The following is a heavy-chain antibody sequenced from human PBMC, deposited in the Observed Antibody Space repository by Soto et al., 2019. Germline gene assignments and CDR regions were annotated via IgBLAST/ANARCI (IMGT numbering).Heavy chain of an antibody. CDR2: IYPGDSDT. CDR3: ARTRVSKPRLEDPFEI. V-gene: IGHV5-51*01. D-gene: IGHD3-3*01. Sequence: XESLKISCAGCRYRFTTYSLAWLRQMPGKGLDYMGIIYPGDSDTRYSPSFKGQVTISADKSISSAYMQWTSMKASDTAIYYCARTRVSKPRLEDPFEIWRQGTMVT. J-gene: IGHJ3*02. CDR1: RYRFTTYS.